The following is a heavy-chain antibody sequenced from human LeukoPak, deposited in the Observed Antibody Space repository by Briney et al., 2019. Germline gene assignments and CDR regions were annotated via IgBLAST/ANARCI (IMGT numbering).Heavy chain of an antibody. V-gene: IGHV1-69*13. CDR3: ATLAYYSGGSCYGYNY. J-gene: IGHJ4*02. D-gene: IGHD2-15*01. CDR2: IIPIFGTA. Sequence: GASVKVSYKASGGTFSSYAISWVRQAPGQGLEWMGGIIPIFGTANYAQKFQGRVTITADESTSTAYMELSSLRSEDTAVSYCATLAYYSGGSCYGYNYWGQGTLVTVSS. CDR1: GGTFSSYA.